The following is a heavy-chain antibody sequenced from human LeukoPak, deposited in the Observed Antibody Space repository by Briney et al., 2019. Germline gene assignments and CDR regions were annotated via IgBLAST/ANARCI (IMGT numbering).Heavy chain of an antibody. V-gene: IGHV3-30*02. CDR1: GFTFSDYA. CDR2: IRFDGTNK. CDR3: AKVPFGEAIFDY. D-gene: IGHD3-10*01. J-gene: IGHJ4*02. Sequence: GGSLRLSCAASGFTFSDYAMVWVRHTPGKGLEWMAFIRFDGTNKYYADSVKDRFTISRDNSKNTLYLQMNSLRAEDTAVYYCAKVPFGEAIFDYWGQGTLVTVSS.